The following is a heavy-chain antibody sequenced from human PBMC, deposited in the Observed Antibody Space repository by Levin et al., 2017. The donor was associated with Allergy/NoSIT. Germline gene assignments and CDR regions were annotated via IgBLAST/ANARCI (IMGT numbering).Heavy chain of an antibody. J-gene: IGHJ4*02. D-gene: IGHD1-1*01. CDR3: ARGQYMGPNY. V-gene: IGHV4-34*01. CDR2: INHSGST. Sequence: SQTLSLPCAVYCGSFSGSYWSWLRQPPGKGLEWIGEINHSGSTNYNPSLKSRVTISVDTSKNQFSLKLSSVTAADTAVYYCARGQYMGPNYWGQGTLVTVSS. CDR1: CGSFSGSY.